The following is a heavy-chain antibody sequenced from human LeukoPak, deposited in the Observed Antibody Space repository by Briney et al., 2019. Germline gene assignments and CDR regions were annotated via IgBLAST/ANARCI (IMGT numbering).Heavy chain of an antibody. V-gene: IGHV3-48*04. CDR2: ISSSSSTI. CDR1: GFTFSSYS. Sequence: GGSLRLSCAASGFTFSSYSMNWVRQAPGKGLEWVSYISSSSSTIYYADSVKGRFTISRDNAKNSLYLQMNSLRAEDTAVYYCARGRERWLMDVWGQGTTVTVSS. J-gene: IGHJ6*02. CDR3: ARGRERWLMDV. D-gene: IGHD1-1*01.